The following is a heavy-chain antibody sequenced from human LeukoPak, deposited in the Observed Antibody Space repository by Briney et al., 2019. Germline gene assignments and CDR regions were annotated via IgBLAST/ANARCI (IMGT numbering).Heavy chain of an antibody. Sequence: SQTLSLTCAISADTVYSNNAAWHWTRQSPSRGLEWLARTYYRYNLYNDYAGSVKNRITINKETSKNQFSLQLNSVTPEDTAAYYCAKEGRLDYYDSSGYYSNWFDRWGQGTLVTVSS. CDR2: TYYRYNLYN. CDR3: AKEGRLDYYDSSGYYSNWFDR. CDR1: ADTVYSNNAA. J-gene: IGHJ5*02. D-gene: IGHD3-22*01. V-gene: IGHV6-1*01.